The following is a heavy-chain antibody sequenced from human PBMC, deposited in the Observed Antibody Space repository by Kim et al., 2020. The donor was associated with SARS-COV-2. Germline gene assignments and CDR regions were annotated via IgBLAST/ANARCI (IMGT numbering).Heavy chain of an antibody. J-gene: IGHJ4*02. CDR3: TTWSGAL. Sequence: AGGTTDYPAPGKGRFTISRDDSTNTLYLQMNGLKTEDTAVYYCTTWSGALWGQGTLVTVSS. V-gene: IGHV3-15*01. CDR2: AGGTT. D-gene: IGHD6-25*01.